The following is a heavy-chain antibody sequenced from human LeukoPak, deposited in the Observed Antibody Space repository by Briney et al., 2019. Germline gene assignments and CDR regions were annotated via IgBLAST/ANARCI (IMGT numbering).Heavy chain of an antibody. V-gene: IGHV1-69*05. Sequence: ASVKVSCKASRGTFSSYAISWVRQAPGQGLEWMGGIIPIFGTANYAQKFQGRVTITRDTSASTAYMELSSLRSEDTAVYYCAREVGSSWLLDYWGQGTLVTVSS. D-gene: IGHD6-13*01. CDR2: IIPIFGTA. CDR3: AREVGSSWLLDY. CDR1: RGTFSSYA. J-gene: IGHJ4*02.